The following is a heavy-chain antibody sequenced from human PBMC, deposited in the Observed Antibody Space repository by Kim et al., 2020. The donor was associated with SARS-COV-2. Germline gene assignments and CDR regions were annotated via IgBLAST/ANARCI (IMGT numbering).Heavy chain of an antibody. CDR3: ARGGYSGSKEGLVDY. CDR1: GFTFSSYW. V-gene: IGHV3-74*01. Sequence: GGSLRLSCVASGFTFSSYWMHWVRQAPGKGLVWVSRINSDGSSTSYADSVKGRFTISRDNAKNTLYLQMNSLRAEDTAVYYCARGGYSGSKEGLVDYWGQGTLVTVSS. D-gene: IGHD1-26*01. CDR2: INSDGSST. J-gene: IGHJ4*02.